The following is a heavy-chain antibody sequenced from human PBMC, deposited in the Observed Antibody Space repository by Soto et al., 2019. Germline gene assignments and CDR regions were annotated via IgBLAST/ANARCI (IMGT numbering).Heavy chain of an antibody. Sequence: PSETLSLTCTVSGGSISSGGYYWSWIRQHPGKGLEWIGHIYYSGITYYNPSLKSRVTISVDTSKNQFSLKLSSVTAADTAVYYCARSRDGYNYFDSWGQGTQVTVSS. J-gene: IGHJ4*02. D-gene: IGHD5-12*01. CDR3: ARSRDGYNYFDS. CDR2: IYYSGIT. V-gene: IGHV4-31*03. CDR1: GGSISSGGYY.